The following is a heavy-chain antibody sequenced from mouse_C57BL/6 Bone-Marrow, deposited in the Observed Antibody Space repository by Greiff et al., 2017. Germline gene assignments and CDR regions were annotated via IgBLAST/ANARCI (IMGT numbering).Heavy chain of an antibody. Sequence: SGPVLVKPGASVKMSCKASGYTFTDYYMNWVKQSHGKSLEWIGVINPYNGGTSYNQKFKGKATLTVDKSSSTAYMELNSLTSEDSAVYYCAREDYYGSSYGYFDYWGQGTTLTVSS. D-gene: IGHD1-1*01. CDR1: GYTFTDYY. CDR2: INPYNGGT. CDR3: AREDYYGSSYGYFDY. V-gene: IGHV1-19*01. J-gene: IGHJ2*01.